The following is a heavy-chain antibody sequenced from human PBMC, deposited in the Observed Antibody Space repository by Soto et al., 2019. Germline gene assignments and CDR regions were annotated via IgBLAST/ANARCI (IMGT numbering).Heavy chain of an antibody. V-gene: IGHV3-15*05. CDR1: GLIFRNAW. CDR2: IRSRADGETI. J-gene: IGHJ4*02. CDR3: ITDLPGGVSDYFDD. Sequence: DVQLVESGGDLVKPGGSRRLSCAVSGLIFRNAWLNWVRQAPGKGLGWVARIRSRADGETIHYAAPVKGRFTISRDDSESTLYLQMSSLKTEDTAVYYCITDLPGGVSDYFDDWGQGTLVTVSS. D-gene: IGHD3-10*01.